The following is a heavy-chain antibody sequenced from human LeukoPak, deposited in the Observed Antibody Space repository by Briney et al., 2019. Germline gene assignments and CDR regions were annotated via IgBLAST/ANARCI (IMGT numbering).Heavy chain of an antibody. Sequence: SETLSLTCTVSGGSISSYYWSWIRQPPGKGLEWIGYIYYSGGTNYNPSLKSRVTISVDTSKNQFSLKLSSVTAADTAVYYCARAPLYDILTGYVYGMDVWGQGTTVTVSS. CDR1: GGSISSYY. D-gene: IGHD3-9*01. J-gene: IGHJ6*02. V-gene: IGHV4-59*01. CDR2: IYYSGGT. CDR3: ARAPLYDILTGYVYGMDV.